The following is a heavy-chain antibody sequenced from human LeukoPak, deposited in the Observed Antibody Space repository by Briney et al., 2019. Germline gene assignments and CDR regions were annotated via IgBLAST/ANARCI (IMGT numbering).Heavy chain of an antibody. Sequence: PSETLSLTCTVSGGSISTYYWSWIRQPPGKGLEWIGYIYSSGSTNYNPSLKSRVTISVDTSKNQFSLKLSSVTAADTAVYYCVRHGSGSSTFGYWGQGTLVTVSS. CDR1: GGSISTYY. CDR2: IYSSGST. J-gene: IGHJ4*02. V-gene: IGHV4-59*08. D-gene: IGHD1-26*01. CDR3: VRHGSGSSTFGY.